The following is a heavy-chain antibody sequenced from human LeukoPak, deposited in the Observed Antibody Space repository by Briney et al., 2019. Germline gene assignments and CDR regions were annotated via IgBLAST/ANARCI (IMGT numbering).Heavy chain of an antibody. D-gene: IGHD3-22*01. J-gene: IGHJ4*02. CDR2: IYSGGST. Sequence: GGSLRLSCAASGFTVSSNYMSWVRQAPGKGLEWVSVIYSGGSTYYADSVKGRFTISRDNSKNTLYLQMNSLRAEDTAVYYCAKTYYYDSSGYSPHFDYWGQATLVTVSS. CDR3: AKTYYYDSSGYSPHFDY. CDR1: GFTVSSNY. V-gene: IGHV3-53*01.